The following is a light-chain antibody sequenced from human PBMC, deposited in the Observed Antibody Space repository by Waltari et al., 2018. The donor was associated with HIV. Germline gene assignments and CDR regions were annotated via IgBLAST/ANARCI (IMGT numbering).Light chain of an antibody. CDR1: SSDVGGYNY. CDR2: DVS. Sequence: QSALTQPRSVSGSPGQSVTISCTGTSSDVGGYNYVSWYQQHPGKAPKLMIYDVSKRPSGVPDRFSGSKSGNTASLTIAGLQSEDEADYYCQSWDNGVRVFGGGTKLTVL. V-gene: IGLV2-11*01. CDR3: QSWDNGVRV. J-gene: IGLJ3*02.